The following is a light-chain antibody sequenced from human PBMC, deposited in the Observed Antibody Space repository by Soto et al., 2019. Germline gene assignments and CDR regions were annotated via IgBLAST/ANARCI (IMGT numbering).Light chain of an antibody. Sequence: ETVLTQSPATLSLSPGERTTLSCRASQSVGTSLGWYQQKPGQAPRLLIYEASKRATGIPARFSGSGSGTDFTLTISSLEPEDFAVYYCQQRGDWPLTFGGGTKVEF. CDR3: QQRGDWPLT. CDR1: QSVGTS. CDR2: EAS. V-gene: IGKV3-11*01. J-gene: IGKJ4*01.